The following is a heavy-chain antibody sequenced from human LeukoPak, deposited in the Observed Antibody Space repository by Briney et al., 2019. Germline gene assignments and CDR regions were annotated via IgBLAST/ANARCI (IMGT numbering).Heavy chain of an antibody. CDR2: IIPIFGTA. J-gene: IGHJ4*02. Sequence: AASVKDSCKASGGTFSSYAISWVRQAPGQGLEWMGGIIPIFGTANYAQKFQGRVTITADESTSTAYMELSSLRSEDTAVYYCARGRTGQWLAFDYWGQGTLVTVSS. CDR3: ARGRTGQWLAFDY. D-gene: IGHD6-19*01. V-gene: IGHV1-69*13. CDR1: GGTFSSYA.